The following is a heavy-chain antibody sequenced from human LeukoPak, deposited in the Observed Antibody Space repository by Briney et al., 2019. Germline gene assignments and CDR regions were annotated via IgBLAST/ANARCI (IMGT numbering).Heavy chain of an antibody. CDR2: ISYDGSNK. J-gene: IGHJ4*02. V-gene: IGHV3-30-3*01. Sequence: SCKASGSTFTGYYMHWVRQAPGKGLEWVAVISYDGSNKYYADSVKGRFTISRDNSKNMLYLQMNSLRAEDTAVYYCARDRRYSLLGPQAYFDYWGQGTLVTVSS. CDR1: GSTFTGYY. D-gene: IGHD6-13*01. CDR3: ARDRRYSLLGPQAYFDY.